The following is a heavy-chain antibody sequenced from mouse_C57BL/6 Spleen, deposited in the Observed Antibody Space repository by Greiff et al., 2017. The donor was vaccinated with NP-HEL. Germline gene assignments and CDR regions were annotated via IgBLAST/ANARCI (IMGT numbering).Heavy chain of an antibody. V-gene: IGHV1-64*01. J-gene: IGHJ1*03. CDR3: ARTTGRYFDV. CDR1: GYTFTSYW. D-gene: IGHD2-12*01. Sequence: VQLQQSGAELVKPGASVKLSCKASGYTFTSYWMHWVKQRPGQGLEWIGMIHPNSGSTNYNEKFKSKATLTVDKSSSTAYMQLSSLTSEESAVYYCARTTGRYFDVWGTGTTVTVSS. CDR2: IHPNSGST.